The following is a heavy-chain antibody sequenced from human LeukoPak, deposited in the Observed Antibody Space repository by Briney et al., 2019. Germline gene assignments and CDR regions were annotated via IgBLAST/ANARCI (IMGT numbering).Heavy chain of an antibody. V-gene: IGHV3-30*18. D-gene: IGHD4-17*01. Sequence: GGSLRLSCAASGFTFSSYGMHWVRQAPGKGLEWVAVISYDGSNKYYADSVKGRFTISRDNSKNTLYLQMNSLRAEDTAVYYCAKDGWENDYGDLYYFGYWGQGTLVTVSS. CDR3: AKDGWENDYGDLYYFGY. CDR2: ISYDGSNK. CDR1: GFTFSSYG. J-gene: IGHJ4*02.